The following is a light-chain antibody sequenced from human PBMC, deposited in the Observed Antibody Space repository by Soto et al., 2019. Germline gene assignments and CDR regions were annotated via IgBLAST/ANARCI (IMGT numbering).Light chain of an antibody. Sequence: QSVPTQPASVSGSPGQSITISCTGTSSNVGSYKLVSWYQQHPGKAPKLMIFEVNKRPSGVSNRFSGSKSGNTASLTISGLKVEDEADYYCCSSGGSPTYVFXTGTKGTVL. CDR3: CSSGGSPTYV. V-gene: IGLV2-23*02. CDR1: SSNVGSYKL. J-gene: IGLJ1*01. CDR2: EVN.